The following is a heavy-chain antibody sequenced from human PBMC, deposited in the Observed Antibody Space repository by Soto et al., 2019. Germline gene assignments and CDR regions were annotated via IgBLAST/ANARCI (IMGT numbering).Heavy chain of an antibody. J-gene: IGHJ3*02. D-gene: IGHD3-10*01. V-gene: IGHV3-30*18. CDR2: TSYDGSNK. Sequence: QVQLVESGGGVAQPGRSLRLSCAASGFTFSSYGMHWVRQAPGKGLEWVAVTSYDGSNKYYADSVKGRFTISRDNSKNTLYLQMNSLRAEDTAVYYCANIHYLWVGDQDAGGDAFEIWGQGTMVTVSS. CDR3: ANIHYLWVGDQDAGGDAFEI. CDR1: GFTFSSYG.